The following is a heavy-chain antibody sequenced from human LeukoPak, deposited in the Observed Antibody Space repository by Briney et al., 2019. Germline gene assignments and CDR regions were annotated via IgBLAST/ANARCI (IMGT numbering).Heavy chain of an antibody. Sequence: GGSLRLSCAASGFNFITAAMTWVRQALGKGREWVSLIGSSGGSTYYADSVKGRFTISRDNSNHTLSLQMNSLRVEDTAIYYCVKDIQLSTWGLGTMVTVSS. CDR2: IGSSGGST. D-gene: IGHD5-24*01. V-gene: IGHV3-23*01. CDR1: GFNFITAA. CDR3: VKDIQLST. J-gene: IGHJ3*01.